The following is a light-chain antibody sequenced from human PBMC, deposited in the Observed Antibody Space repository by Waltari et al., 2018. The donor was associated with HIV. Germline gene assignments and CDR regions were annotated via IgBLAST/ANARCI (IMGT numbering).Light chain of an antibody. CDR3: AAWDNSLSVLVV. CDR1: SSNIGSNY. J-gene: IGLJ2*01. Sequence: QSVLTQTPSASGTPGQRVTISCSGSSSNIGSNYVYWYQQLPGTAPKLLIYRNNRRPAGVPDRFAGSKSGTSASLASSGLRSEDEADYYCAAWDNSLSVLVVFGGGTKLTVL. CDR2: RNN. V-gene: IGLV1-47*01.